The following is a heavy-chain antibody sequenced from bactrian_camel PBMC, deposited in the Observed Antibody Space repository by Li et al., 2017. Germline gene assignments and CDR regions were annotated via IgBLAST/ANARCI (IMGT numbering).Heavy chain of an antibody. J-gene: IGHJ4*01. Sequence: HVQLVESGGGSVQPGGSLTLSCVAAGAGYIITDCQMGWYRQAPGKERELVSAILPDGTTMYEDSMKGRFTISRDNAKNTLYLQMNGLKPEDSAMYYCAAVEGWLLPDGYEYNYWGQGTQVTVS. D-gene: IGHD2*01. CDR2: ILPDGTT. CDR1: GAGYIITD. V-gene: IGHV3S53*01. CDR3: AAVEGWLLPDGYEYNY.